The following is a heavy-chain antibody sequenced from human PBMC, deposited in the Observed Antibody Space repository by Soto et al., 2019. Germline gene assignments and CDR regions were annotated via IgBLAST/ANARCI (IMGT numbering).Heavy chain of an antibody. J-gene: IGHJ4*02. D-gene: IGHD7-27*01. CDR1: GYTFTSYP. V-gene: IGHV1-3*01. Sequence: ASLKVSCKSSGYTFTSYPMHWVRQAPGQRLEWMGWINAGNGNTKYSQKFQGRVTITRDTSASTAYMELSRLRSEDTAVYYCARFRMGKPYWGQGTLATVSS. CDR3: ARFRMGKPY. CDR2: INAGNGNT.